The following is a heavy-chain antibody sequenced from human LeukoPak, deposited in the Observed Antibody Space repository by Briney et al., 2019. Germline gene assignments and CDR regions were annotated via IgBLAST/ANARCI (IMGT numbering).Heavy chain of an antibody. J-gene: IGHJ4*02. CDR1: GYSISSGYY. CDR2: IYHSGST. Sequence: SETLSLTCTVSGYSISSGYYWGWIRQPPGKGPEWIGSIYHSGSTYYNPSLKSRVTISVDTSKNQFSLKLSSVTAADTAVYYCARSAYDFWSGYWGTYFDYWGQGTLVTVSS. V-gene: IGHV4-38-2*02. D-gene: IGHD3-3*01. CDR3: ARSAYDFWSGYWGTYFDY.